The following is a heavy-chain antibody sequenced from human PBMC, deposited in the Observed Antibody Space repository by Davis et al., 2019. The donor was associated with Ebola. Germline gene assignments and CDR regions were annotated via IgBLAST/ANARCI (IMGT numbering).Heavy chain of an antibody. CDR3: ARGPSIANFDY. D-gene: IGHD6-6*01. J-gene: IGHJ4*02. CDR2: INHIGST. CDR1: GGSFSAHY. V-gene: IGHV4-34*01. Sequence: MPSDPLSSTFAVHGGSFSAHYWRWISQPPGKGLEWTGEINHIGSTNYNPSLKSRVTISVDTSKNQFSLKLSSVTAADTAVYYCARGPSIANFDYWGQGTLVTVSS.